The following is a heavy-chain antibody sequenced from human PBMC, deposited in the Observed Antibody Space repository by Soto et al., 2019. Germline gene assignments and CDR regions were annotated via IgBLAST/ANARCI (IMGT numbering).Heavy chain of an antibody. CDR2: INHSGST. D-gene: IGHD3-10*01. CDR3: AREVPSRYFDL. Sequence: QVRLQQWGAGLLKPSETLPLTCAVYGGSFSDYYWSWIRQPPGKGLEWIGEINHSGSTNYNPSLKSLITILVETSKNQFSLNLNSVPAAATAVYYCAREVPSRYFDLSGRGTPVTVSS. J-gene: IGHJ2*01. CDR1: GGSFSDYY. V-gene: IGHV4-34*01.